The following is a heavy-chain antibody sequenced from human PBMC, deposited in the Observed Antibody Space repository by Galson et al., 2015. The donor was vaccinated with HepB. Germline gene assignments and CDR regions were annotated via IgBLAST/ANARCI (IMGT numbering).Heavy chain of an antibody. CDR3: ARAVHSFTYSVSWYGPYYFDY. D-gene: IGHD6-13*01. J-gene: IGHJ4*02. Sequence: SETLSLTCTVSGVSIRSYFWTWIRQSPGKGLEWIGYIHDSGSTNYNPSLKSRVTMSVDTSKNQFSLKLDSVTAADTAVYYCARAVHSFTYSVSWYGPYYFDYWGQGTLVTVSS. V-gene: IGHV4-59*01. CDR1: GVSIRSYF. CDR2: IHDSGST.